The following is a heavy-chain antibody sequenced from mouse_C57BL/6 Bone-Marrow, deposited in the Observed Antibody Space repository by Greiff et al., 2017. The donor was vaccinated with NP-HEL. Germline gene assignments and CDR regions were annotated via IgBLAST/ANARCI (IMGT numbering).Heavy chain of an antibody. CDR1: GYTFTDYY. J-gene: IGHJ4*01. CDR3: ARSPYDYDRAMDY. D-gene: IGHD2-4*01. Sequence: EVKLMESGPVLVKPGASVKMSCKASGYTFTDYYMNWVKQSPGKSLEWIGVINPSNGGTSYDQKFKGKATLTVDKSSSTAYMELNSLTSEDSAVYYCARSPYDYDRAMDYWGQGTSVTVSS. V-gene: IGHV1-19*01. CDR2: INPSNGGT.